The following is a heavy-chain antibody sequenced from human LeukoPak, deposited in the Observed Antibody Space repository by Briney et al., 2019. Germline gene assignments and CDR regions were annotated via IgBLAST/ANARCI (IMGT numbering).Heavy chain of an antibody. CDR2: ISYDGSNK. CDR3: AKDLSYYYDSSIFDY. Sequence: GGSLRLSCAASGFTFSSYGMHWVRQAPGKGLEWVAVISYDGSNKYYADSVEGRFTISRDNSKNTLYLQMNSLRAEDTAVYYCAKDLSYYYDSSIFDYWGQGTLVTVSS. J-gene: IGHJ4*02. V-gene: IGHV3-30*18. D-gene: IGHD3-22*01. CDR1: GFTFSSYG.